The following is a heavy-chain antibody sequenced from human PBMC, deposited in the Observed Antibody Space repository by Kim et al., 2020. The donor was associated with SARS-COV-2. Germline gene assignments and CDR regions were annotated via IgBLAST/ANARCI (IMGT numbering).Heavy chain of an antibody. V-gene: IGHV4-61*02. CDR3: ARGRWLQSGVYFDY. CDR2: IYTSGST. D-gene: IGHD5-12*01. Sequence: SETLSLTCTVSGGSISSGSYYWSWIRQPAGKGLEWIGRIYTSGSTNYNPSLKSRVTISVDTSKNQFSLKLSSVTAADTAVYYCARGRWLQSGVYFDYWGQGTLVTVSS. CDR1: GGSISSGSYY. J-gene: IGHJ4*02.